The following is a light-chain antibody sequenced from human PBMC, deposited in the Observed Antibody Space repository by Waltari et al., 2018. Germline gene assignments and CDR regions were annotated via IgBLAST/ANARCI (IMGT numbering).Light chain of an antibody. CDR3: QVWDSNSDHWV. J-gene: IGLJ3*02. Sequence: FVLTQTPSVSVAPGQTATISCGGDKIGSKTVHWYRQKPGQAPVLVVYDDSDRPSEIPDRFSGSNSGNTATRTINSVEAGDEGDYSCQVWDSNSDHWVFGGGTILTVL. CDR1: KIGSKT. CDR2: DDS. V-gene: IGLV3-21*02.